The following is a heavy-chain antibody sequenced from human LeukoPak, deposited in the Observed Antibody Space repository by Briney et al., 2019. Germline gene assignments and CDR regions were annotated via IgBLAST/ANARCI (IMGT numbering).Heavy chain of an antibody. CDR2: INHSGST. V-gene: IGHV4-34*01. D-gene: IGHD3-9*01. Sequence: SETLSLTCAVYGGSFSGYYWRWIRQPPGKGLEWVGEINHSGSTNYNPSLKSRVTISVDTSKNQFSLKLSSVTAADTAVYYCARAHYDILTGYPREYNWFDPWGQGTLVTVSS. CDR1: GGSFSGYY. J-gene: IGHJ5*02. CDR3: ARAHYDILTGYPREYNWFDP.